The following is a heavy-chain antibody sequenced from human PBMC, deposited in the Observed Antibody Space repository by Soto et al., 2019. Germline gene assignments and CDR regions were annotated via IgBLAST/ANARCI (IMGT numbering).Heavy chain of an antibody. V-gene: IGHV3-11*01. D-gene: IGHD5-12*01. CDR2: ISGIGSPA. Sequence: QVQLAESGGGLVKPGGSLRLSCAASGFIFSDFYMNWIRQAPGKGPEWLSYISGIGSPAWYADSVKGRFTISRDNAENTLTLEMTSLRAEDTAVYYCARDVSRATIGDFDLWGQGTLVTVSS. CDR3: ARDVSRATIGDFDL. J-gene: IGHJ4*02. CDR1: GFIFSDFY.